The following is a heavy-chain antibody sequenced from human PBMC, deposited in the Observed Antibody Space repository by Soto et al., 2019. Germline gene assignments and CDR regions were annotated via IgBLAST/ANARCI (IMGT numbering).Heavy chain of an antibody. J-gene: IGHJ6*02. CDR2: ISGGGGST. Sequence: DVQLLESGGGLVQPGGSLRLSCAVSGFPFSSYVMTWVRQAPGKGLEWVSVISGGGGSTNYAESVKGRFTISRDNSENTLYLQMNSLRAEDTAVYYCAKAVTLVRGINPYSYGPDVWGQGTTVTVSS. CDR1: GFPFSSYV. D-gene: IGHD3-10*01. CDR3: AKAVTLVRGINPYSYGPDV. V-gene: IGHV3-23*01.